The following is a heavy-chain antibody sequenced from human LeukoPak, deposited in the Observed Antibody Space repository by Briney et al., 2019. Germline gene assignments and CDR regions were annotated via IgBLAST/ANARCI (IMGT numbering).Heavy chain of an antibody. CDR2: ITTNGRST. J-gene: IGHJ4*02. D-gene: IGHD4/OR15-4a*01. CDR3: AKEVLGYFDF. V-gene: IGHV3-23*01. Sequence: GGSLRLSCAASGFTFSNYSMSWVRQAPGKGLEWVSAITTNGRSTYYADSVKGRFTISRDNSKDTLYREMNNLRAEDTALCYCAKEVLGYFDFWGQGTQVTVSS. CDR1: GFTFSNYS.